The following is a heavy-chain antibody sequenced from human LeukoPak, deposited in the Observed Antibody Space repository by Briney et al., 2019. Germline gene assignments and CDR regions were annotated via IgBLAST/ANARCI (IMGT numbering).Heavy chain of an antibody. D-gene: IGHD3-10*01. CDR2: IKEDGSEK. Sequence: PGGSLRLSCVASESTFRTYWMSWVSHAPGKGMEWVANIKEDGSEKYYVDSVKGRFTISRDNAKKSLYLQMNSLRGEDTAVYYCARGRGMGVWGKGTTATVSS. J-gene: IGHJ6*03. V-gene: IGHV3-7*01. CDR1: ESTFRTYW. CDR3: ARGRGMGV.